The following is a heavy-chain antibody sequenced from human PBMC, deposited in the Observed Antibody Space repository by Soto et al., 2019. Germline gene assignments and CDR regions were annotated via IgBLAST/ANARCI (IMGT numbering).Heavy chain of an antibody. CDR2: IKQDGSEK. J-gene: IGHJ6*02. D-gene: IGHD6-13*01. V-gene: IGHV3-7*01. CDR1: GFTFSNYW. CDR3: ARIASAGRGWDV. Sequence: EVQLVESGGGLVQPGGSLRLSCADFGFTFSNYWMSWVRQAPVKGLEWVGNIKQDGSEKNYVDSVKGRFTISRDNAKNSLYLQMNSLGAEDTAVYYGARIASAGRGWDVWGQGTTVVVSS.